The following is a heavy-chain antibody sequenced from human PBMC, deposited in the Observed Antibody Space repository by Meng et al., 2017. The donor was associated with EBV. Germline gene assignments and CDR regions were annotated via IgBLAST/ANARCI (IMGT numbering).Heavy chain of an antibody. J-gene: IGHJ4*02. CDR3: ARVGIAVAGTGDY. V-gene: IGHV1-2*06. Sequence: QVQRGRSRGEVEKPGASVKVYCKASGYTFTGYYMHWVRQAPGQGLEWMGRINPNSGGTNYAQKFQGRVTMTRDTSISTAYMELSRLRSDDTAVYYCARVGIAVAGTGDYWGQGTLVTVSS. D-gene: IGHD6-19*01. CDR2: INPNSGGT. CDR1: GYTFTGYY.